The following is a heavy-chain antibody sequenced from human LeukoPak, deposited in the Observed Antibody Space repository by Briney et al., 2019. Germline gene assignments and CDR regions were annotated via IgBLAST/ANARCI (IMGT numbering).Heavy chain of an antibody. CDR1: GFTFSSYA. CDR3: AKDPYLNRYYYYGMDV. D-gene: IGHD3-16*01. J-gene: IGHJ6*02. V-gene: IGHV3-23*01. Sequence: GGSLRLSCAASGFTFSSYAMSWVRQAPGKGLEWVSTIGTRGDTYYADSVKGRFTISRDNSKNTLYLDMNSLRAEDTGVYYCAKDPYLNRYYYYGMDVWGQGTTVTVSS. CDR2: IGTRGDT.